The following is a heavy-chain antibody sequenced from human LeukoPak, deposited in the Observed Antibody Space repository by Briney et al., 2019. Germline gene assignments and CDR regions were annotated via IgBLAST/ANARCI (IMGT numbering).Heavy chain of an antibody. CDR1: GGSISRSSYY. J-gene: IGHJ3*02. CDR3: ARRKRYYYDSSGYYGDAFDI. CDR2: IYYSGST. D-gene: IGHD3-22*01. V-gene: IGHV4-39*01. Sequence: KASETLSLTCTVSGGSISRSSYYWGWIRQHPGKGLEWIGSIYYSGSTYQNPSLKSRVTISVDTSKNQFSLKLSSVTAADTAVYYCARRKRYYYDSSGYYGDAFDIWGQGTMVTVSS.